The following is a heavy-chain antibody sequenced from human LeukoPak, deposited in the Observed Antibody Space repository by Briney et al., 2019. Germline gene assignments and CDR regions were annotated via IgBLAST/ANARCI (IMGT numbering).Heavy chain of an antibody. J-gene: IGHJ4*02. CDR2: IYYSRST. V-gene: IGHV4-59*08. CDR1: GGSISSYY. Sequence: SETLSLTCTVSGGSISSYYWSWIRQPPGKGLEWIGYIYYSRSTNYNPSLKSRVTISVDTSKNQFSLKLSSVTAADTAVYYCARRDSSSSYFDYWGQGTLVTVSS. D-gene: IGHD6-6*01. CDR3: ARRDSSSSYFDY.